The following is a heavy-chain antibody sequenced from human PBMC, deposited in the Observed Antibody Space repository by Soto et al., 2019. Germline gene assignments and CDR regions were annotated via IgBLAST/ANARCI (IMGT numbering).Heavy chain of an antibody. J-gene: IGHJ6*02. CDR3: AKDPLGIAAAGEYYCGMDV. V-gene: IGHV3-23*01. Sequence: GSLRLSCAAPGFTFSSYSMSWVRQAPGKGLGWVSAISGSGGSTYYADSVKGRFTISRDNSKNTLYLQMNSLRAEDTAVYYCAKDPLGIAAAGEYYCGMDVWGQGTTVTVSS. D-gene: IGHD6-13*01. CDR1: GFTFSSYS. CDR2: ISGSGGST.